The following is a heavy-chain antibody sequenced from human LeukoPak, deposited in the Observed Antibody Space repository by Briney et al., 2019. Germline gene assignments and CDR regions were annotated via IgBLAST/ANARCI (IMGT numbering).Heavy chain of an antibody. CDR2: ISRSRSHI. J-gene: IGHJ4*02. CDR1: GFTFSSYN. Sequence: GGSLRLSCAASGFTFSSYNMNWVRQAPGKGLEWVSSISRSRSHISYADSLKGRFTMSSDNARNSLYLQMISLRADDTAVCYCARGLGYCSGGTCHHYFDYWGQGTLVTVSS. D-gene: IGHD2-15*01. CDR3: ARGLGYCSGGTCHHYFDY. V-gene: IGHV3-21*01.